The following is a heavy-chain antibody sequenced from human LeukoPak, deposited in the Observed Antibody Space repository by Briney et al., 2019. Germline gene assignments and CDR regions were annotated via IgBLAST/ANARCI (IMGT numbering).Heavy chain of an antibody. CDR2: IYTSGST. D-gene: IGHD2-15*01. CDR3: ARAPCSGGSCPYWYFDL. CDR1: GDSISNYY. V-gene: IGHV4-4*07. J-gene: IGHJ2*01. Sequence: SETLSLTCTVSGDSISNYYWSWIRQPAGKGLEWIGRIYTSGSTNYNPSLKSRVTMSVDTSKNQFSLKLSSVTAADTAVYYCARAPCSGGSCPYWYFDLWGRGTLVTVSS.